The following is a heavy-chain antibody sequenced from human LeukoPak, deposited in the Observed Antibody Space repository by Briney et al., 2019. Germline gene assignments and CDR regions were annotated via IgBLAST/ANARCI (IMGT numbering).Heavy chain of an antibody. D-gene: IGHD1-26*01. J-gene: IGHJ6*03. CDR2: IYHSGST. Sequence: SETLSLTCAVSGYSISSGYYWGWIRQPPGKGLEWIGSIYHSGSTYYNPSLKSRVTISVDTSKNQFSLKLSSVTAADTAVYYCARVSSSWAGFYMDVWGKGTTVTVSS. V-gene: IGHV4-38-2*01. CDR3: ARVSSSWAGFYMDV. CDR1: GYSISSGYY.